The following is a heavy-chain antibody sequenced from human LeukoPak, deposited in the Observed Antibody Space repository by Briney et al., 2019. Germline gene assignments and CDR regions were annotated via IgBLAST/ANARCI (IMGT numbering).Heavy chain of an antibody. J-gene: IGHJ4*02. CDR3: ARVVRDSSGYVPHYFDY. D-gene: IGHD3-22*01. Sequence: GASVKVSCKTSGYTFTTYYIHWIRQAPGQGLEWMGVITPNDGRPTYAQKFQGRVTITTDESTSTAYMELSSLRSEDTAVYYCARVVRDSSGYVPHYFDYWGQGTLVTVSS. CDR1: GYTFTTYY. CDR2: ITPNDGRP. V-gene: IGHV1-46*01.